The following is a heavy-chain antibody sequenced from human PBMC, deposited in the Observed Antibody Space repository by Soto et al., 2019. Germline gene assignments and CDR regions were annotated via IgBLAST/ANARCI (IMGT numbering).Heavy chain of an antibody. V-gene: IGHV5-51*01. CDR2: IYPGDSET. J-gene: IGHJ6*02. CDR1: GYRFVSYY. D-gene: IGHD4-4*01. Sequence: GESLKISCKGSGYRFVSYYIAWVRQMPGKGLEWMGIIYPGDSETTYSPSFQGQVTMSADKSISTAYLQWSSLKASDTAMYYCARFSLRATVTTDFYFYGVDVWGQGTTVTVSS. CDR3: ARFSLRATVTTDFYFYGVDV.